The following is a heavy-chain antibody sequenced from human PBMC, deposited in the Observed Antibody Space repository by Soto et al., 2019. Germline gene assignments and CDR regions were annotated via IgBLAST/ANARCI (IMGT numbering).Heavy chain of an antibody. CDR1: GGSFSGYY. Sequence: SETLSLTCAVYGGSFSGYYWSWIRQPPGKGLEWIGEINHSGSTNYDPSLKSRVTISVGTSKNQFSLKLSSVTAADTAVYYCARRPATGARHFDYWGQGTLVTVSS. J-gene: IGHJ4*02. V-gene: IGHV4-34*01. D-gene: IGHD2-2*01. CDR2: INHSGST. CDR3: ARRPATGARHFDY.